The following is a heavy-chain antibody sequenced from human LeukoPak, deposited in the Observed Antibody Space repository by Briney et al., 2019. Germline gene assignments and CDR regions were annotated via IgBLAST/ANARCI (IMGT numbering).Heavy chain of an antibody. CDR1: GGSFSGYY. V-gene: IGHV4-34*01. CDR3: AIFSPGRPSGDGPIDY. CDR2: INHSGST. D-gene: IGHD3-9*01. Sequence: PSETLSLTCAVYGGSFSGYYWSWIRQPPGKGLEWIGEINHSGSTNYNPSLKSRVTISVDTSKNQFSLKLSSVTAADTAVYYCAIFSPGRPSGDGPIDYWGQGTLVTVSS. J-gene: IGHJ4*02.